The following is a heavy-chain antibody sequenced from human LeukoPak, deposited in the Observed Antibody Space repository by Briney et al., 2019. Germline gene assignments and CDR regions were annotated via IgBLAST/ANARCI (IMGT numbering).Heavy chain of an antibody. CDR1: GGSISSYY. V-gene: IGHV4-59*01. CDR3: ARAKGVVPAASAGRFDP. J-gene: IGHJ5*02. D-gene: IGHD2-2*01. CDR2: IYYSGST. Sequence: PSETLSLTCTVSGGSISSYYWSWIRQPPGKGLEWIGYIYYSGSTNYNPSLKSRVTISVDTSKNKFSLKLSSVTAADTAVYYCARAKGVVPAASAGRFDPWGQGTLVTVSS.